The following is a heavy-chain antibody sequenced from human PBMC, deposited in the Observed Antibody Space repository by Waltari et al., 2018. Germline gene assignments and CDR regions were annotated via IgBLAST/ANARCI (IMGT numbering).Heavy chain of an antibody. D-gene: IGHD5-12*01. CDR1: GFTFSSFS. V-gene: IGHV3-21*01. Sequence: EVQLVESGGGLVKPGGSLRLSCAASGFTFSSFSMNWVRRAPGKVRGWVSSISSSSSYIYYADSVEGRFTIARDNAKNPLYLQMNSLRAEDTAVYYCARRSGYDSNYWGQGTLVTVSS. J-gene: IGHJ4*02. CDR2: ISSSSSYI. CDR3: ARRSGYDSNY.